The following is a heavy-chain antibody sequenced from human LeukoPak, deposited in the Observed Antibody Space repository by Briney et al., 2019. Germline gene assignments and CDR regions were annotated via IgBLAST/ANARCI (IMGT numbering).Heavy chain of an antibody. CDR2: IYYSGNT. J-gene: IGHJ4*02. CDR3: ARPIGGGSSSWYFDY. CDR1: GGSISSSTYY. D-gene: IGHD6-13*01. V-gene: IGHV4-39*01. Sequence: PSETLSLTCTVSGGSISSSTYYWGWIRQPPGKGLEWIGNIYYSGNTYYNPSLKSRVTISVDTSKNQFSLKLSSVTAADTAVYYCARPIGGGSSSWYFDYWGQGTLVTVSS.